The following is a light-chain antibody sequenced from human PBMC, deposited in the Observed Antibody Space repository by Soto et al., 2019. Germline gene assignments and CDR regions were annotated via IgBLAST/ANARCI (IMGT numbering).Light chain of an antibody. CDR3: QQSYSTPFT. J-gene: IGKJ3*01. V-gene: IGKV1-39*01. Sequence: DIQMTQSPSSLSASVGDRVTITCRASQSISSYVNWYQQKPGKAPKLLIYGASNLQSGVPSRFSGSASGTDFTLTISSLQPEDFATYYCQQSYSTPFTFGPGTKVDI. CDR1: QSISSY. CDR2: GAS.